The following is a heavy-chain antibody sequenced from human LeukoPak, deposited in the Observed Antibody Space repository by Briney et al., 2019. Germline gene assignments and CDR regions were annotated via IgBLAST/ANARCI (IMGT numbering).Heavy chain of an antibody. V-gene: IGHV3-48*04. CDR3: ARDDKWGFDY. CDR1: GFHFSDYS. D-gene: IGHD1-26*01. J-gene: IGHJ4*02. CDR2: FEDRNGAAST. Sequence: GGSLRLSCEVSGFHFSDYSMNWVRQAPGKGRGWISYFEDRNGAASTSYADSVTGRFISSRDAAKNSLFLQMNSLTAEDTAVYYCARDDKWGFDYWGQGTLVTVSS.